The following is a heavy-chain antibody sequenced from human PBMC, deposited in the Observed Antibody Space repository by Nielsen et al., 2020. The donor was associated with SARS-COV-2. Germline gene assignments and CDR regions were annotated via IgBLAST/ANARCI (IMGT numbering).Heavy chain of an antibody. V-gene: IGHV4-59*12. D-gene: IGHD3-10*01. CDR3: ARGLGDGSGSYPVRALGYYYMDV. Sequence: WIRQPPGKGLEWIGYIYYSGYTNYNPSLKSRVTISVDTSKNQFSLKLSSVTAADTAVYYCARGLGDGSGSYPVRALGYYYMDVWGKGTTVTVSS. J-gene: IGHJ6*03. CDR2: IYYSGYT.